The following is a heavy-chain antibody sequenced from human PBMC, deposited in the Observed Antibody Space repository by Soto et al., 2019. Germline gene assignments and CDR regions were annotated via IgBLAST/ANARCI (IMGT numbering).Heavy chain of an antibody. Sequence: ASVKVSCKVSGYSFTNNDVTWVRQATGQGLEWMGWMNPGSGDTGYEQKLQGRVTMTRDISIATAYVELSSLRSDDTAIYYCARMATFGSLNWFDPWGQGTLVTVSS. CDR3: ARMATFGSLNWFDP. CDR2: MNPGSGDT. D-gene: IGHD3-16*01. CDR1: GYSFTNND. V-gene: IGHV1-8*01. J-gene: IGHJ5*02.